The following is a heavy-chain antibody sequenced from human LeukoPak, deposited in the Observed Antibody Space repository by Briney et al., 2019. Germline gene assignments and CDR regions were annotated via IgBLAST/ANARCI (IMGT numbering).Heavy chain of an antibody. V-gene: IGHV4-59*01. J-gene: IGHJ5*02. Sequence: SETLSLTCTVSGGSISSYYWSWIRQPPGKGLEWIGYISYSGSTNYNPSLQSPVSISVETSKNQFSLKLSSVTAADTAVYYCARGNWNYASFWFDPWGQGTLVTVSS. CDR1: GGSISSYY. CDR3: ARGNWNYASFWFDP. D-gene: IGHD1-7*01. CDR2: ISYSGST.